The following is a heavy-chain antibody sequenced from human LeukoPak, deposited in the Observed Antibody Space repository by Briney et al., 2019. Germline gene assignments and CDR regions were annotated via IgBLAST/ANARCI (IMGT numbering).Heavy chain of an antibody. V-gene: IGHV4-34*01. J-gene: IGHJ4*02. Sequence: SETLSLTCAVYGGSFSGYYWSWIRQPPGKGLEWIGEINHSGSTNYNPSLKSRVTISVDTSKNQFSLKLSSVTAADTAVHYCARGKGIQLWFVSYYFDYWGQGTLVTVSS. D-gene: IGHD5-18*01. CDR1: GGSFSGYY. CDR2: INHSGST. CDR3: ARGKGIQLWFVSYYFDY.